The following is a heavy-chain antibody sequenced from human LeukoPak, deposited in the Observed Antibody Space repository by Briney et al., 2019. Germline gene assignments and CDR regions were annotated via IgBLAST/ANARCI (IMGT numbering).Heavy chain of an antibody. CDR1: GFTFSSYW. D-gene: IGHD3-22*01. Sequence: GGSLRLSCAASGFTFSSYWMSWVCQAPGKGLEWVANIKQDGSEKYYADSVKGRFTISRDNAKNSLYLQMNSLRAEDTAVYYCARTVGVDYYDSSGYEPWGQGTLVTVSS. CDR2: IKQDGSEK. V-gene: IGHV3-7*01. J-gene: IGHJ4*02. CDR3: ARTVGVDYYDSSGYEP.